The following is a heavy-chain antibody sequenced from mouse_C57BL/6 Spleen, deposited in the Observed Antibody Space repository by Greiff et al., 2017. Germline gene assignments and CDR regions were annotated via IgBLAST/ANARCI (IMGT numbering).Heavy chain of an antibody. CDR2: INPNNGGT. D-gene: IGHD4-1*02. Sequence: EVKVVESGPELVKPGASVKISCKASGYTFTDYYMNWVKQSHGKSLEWIGDINPNNGGTSYNQKFKGKATLTVDKSSSTAYMELRSLTSEDSAVYYCARGSTGPWFAYWGQGTLVTVSA. J-gene: IGHJ3*01. CDR1: GYTFTDYY. CDR3: ARGSTGPWFAY. V-gene: IGHV1-26*01.